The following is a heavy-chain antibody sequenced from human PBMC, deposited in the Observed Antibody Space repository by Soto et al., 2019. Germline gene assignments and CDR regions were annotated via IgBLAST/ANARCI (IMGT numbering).Heavy chain of an antibody. CDR1: GGSISSYY. CDR2: IFYSGRSGST. D-gene: IGHD2-21*02. Sequence: QVQLQESGPGLVKPSETLSLTCSVSGGSISSYYWSWIRQPPGKGLEGIGYIFYSGRSGSTNYNPSLKSRVSISVDTSKNQFSRKLTSVTAVDTAVYYCAKTALGWFDPWGQGTLVTVSS. V-gene: IGHV4-59*01. J-gene: IGHJ5*02. CDR3: AKTALGWFDP.